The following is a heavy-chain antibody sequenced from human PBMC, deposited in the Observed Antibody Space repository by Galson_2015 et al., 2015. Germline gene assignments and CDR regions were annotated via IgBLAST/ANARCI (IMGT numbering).Heavy chain of an antibody. Sequence: VSVIYGGGTTNYADSVKGRFTISRDNSKNTLYLQMNSLRAEETAVYYCAKNGGGGYWGQGTLVTVSS. V-gene: IGHV3-66*02. J-gene: IGHJ4*02. CDR3: AKNGGGGY. D-gene: IGHD3-16*01. CDR2: IYGGGTT.